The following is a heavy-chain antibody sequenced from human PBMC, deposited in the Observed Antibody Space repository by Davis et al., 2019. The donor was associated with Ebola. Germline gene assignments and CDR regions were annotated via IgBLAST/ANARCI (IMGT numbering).Heavy chain of an antibody. J-gene: IGHJ6*02. CDR2: INHSGST. D-gene: IGHD3-16*01. CDR3: VSRGGFHYYYYGMDV. Sequence: SETLSLTCAVYGGSFSGYYWSWIRQPPGKGLEWIGEINHSGSTNYNPSLKSRVTISVDTSKNQFSLKLSSVTAADTAVYYCVSRGGFHYYYYGMDVWGQGTTVTVSS. CDR1: GGSFSGYY. V-gene: IGHV4-34*01.